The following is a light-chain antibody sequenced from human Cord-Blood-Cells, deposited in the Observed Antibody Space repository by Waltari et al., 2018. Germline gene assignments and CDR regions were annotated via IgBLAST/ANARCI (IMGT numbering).Light chain of an antibody. CDR2: KSS. Sequence: DIQMTQSPSTLSASVGDRVTITCRASQSISSWLAWYPQKAGKAPKLLIYKSSSLESWVPSRFSGSGSGTEFTLTISSLQPDDFATYYCQQYNSYSYTFGQGTKLEIK. V-gene: IGKV1-5*03. J-gene: IGKJ2*01. CDR3: QQYNSYSYT. CDR1: QSISSW.